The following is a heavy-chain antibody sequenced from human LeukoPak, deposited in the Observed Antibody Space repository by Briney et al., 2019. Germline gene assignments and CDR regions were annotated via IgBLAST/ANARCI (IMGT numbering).Heavy chain of an antibody. J-gene: IGHJ1*01. CDR1: GYSISSASY. CDR3: ARDLQGSGAYGPIYFQD. CDR2: IYNGGGT. V-gene: IGHV4-38-2*02. D-gene: IGHD2-15*01. Sequence: SETLSLTCAVSGYSISSASYWGWIRPPPGKGLEWIASIYNGGGTHFNPSLKSRVTISLDTSKNQLSLNLSSVTAADTAVYYCARDLQGSGAYGPIYFQDWGQGTLVIVSS.